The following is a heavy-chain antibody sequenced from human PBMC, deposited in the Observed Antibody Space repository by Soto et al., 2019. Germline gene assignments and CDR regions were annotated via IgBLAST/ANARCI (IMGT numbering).Heavy chain of an antibody. CDR3: ARVPPAYYYDSSGLYDAFDI. CDR1: GGSFSGYY. J-gene: IGHJ3*02. D-gene: IGHD3-22*01. Sequence: SETLSLTCAVYGGSFSGYYWSWIRQPPGKGLEWIGEINHSGSTNYNPSLKSRVTISVDTSKNQFSLKLSSVTAADTAVYYCARVPPAYYYDSSGLYDAFDIWGQGTMVTVSS. CDR2: INHSGST. V-gene: IGHV4-34*01.